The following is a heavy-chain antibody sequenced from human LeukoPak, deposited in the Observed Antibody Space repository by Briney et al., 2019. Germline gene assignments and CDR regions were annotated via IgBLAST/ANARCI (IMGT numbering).Heavy chain of an antibody. CDR1: GCSFTSYW. Sequence: GESLKISCKGSGCSFTSYWVGWVRQMPGKGLEWMGIIYPGDSDTRYSPSFQGQVTISADKSISTAYLQWSSLKASDTAMYYCARSQRIAAAAHFDYWGQGTLVSVSS. D-gene: IGHD6-13*01. V-gene: IGHV5-51*01. CDR3: ARSQRIAAAAHFDY. CDR2: IYPGDSDT. J-gene: IGHJ4*02.